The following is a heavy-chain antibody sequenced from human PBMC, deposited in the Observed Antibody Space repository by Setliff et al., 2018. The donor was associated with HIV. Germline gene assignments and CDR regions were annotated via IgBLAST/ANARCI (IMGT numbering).Heavy chain of an antibody. CDR1: GGSISSYY. J-gene: IGHJ6*04. V-gene: IGHV4-4*07. Sequence: PSETLSLTCTVSGGSISSYYWSWIRQPAGKGLEWIGRIYDPSLKSRVTMSVDTSKNQFSLKPSSVTAADTAVYYCAISTRAYYYYYMDVWDVWGKGTTVTVSS. CDR3: AISTRAYYYYYMDVWDV. CDR2: I. D-gene: IGHD1-26*01.